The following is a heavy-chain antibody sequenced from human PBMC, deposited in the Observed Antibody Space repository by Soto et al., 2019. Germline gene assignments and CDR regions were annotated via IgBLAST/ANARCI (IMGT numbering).Heavy chain of an antibody. CDR2: IYHSGST. J-gene: IGHJ4*02. CDR1: GVSISSSNW. Sequence: SETLSLTCAVSGVSISSSNWWRWVRQPPGKGLEWIGEIYHSGSTNYNPSLKSRVTISVDKSKNQFSLKLSSVTAADTAVYYCARGVYGGYSYGYTEIFDYWGQGTLVTVSS. CDR3: ARGVYGGYSYGYTEIFDY. V-gene: IGHV4-4*02. D-gene: IGHD5-18*01.